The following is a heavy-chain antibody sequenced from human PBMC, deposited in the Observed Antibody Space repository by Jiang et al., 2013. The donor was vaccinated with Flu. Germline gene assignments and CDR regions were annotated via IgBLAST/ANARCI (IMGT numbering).Heavy chain of an antibody. CDR3: AKDRTGYSYGLFDY. V-gene: IGHV1-69*02. Sequence: QKFQGRVTITVDTSTSTAYMELSSLRSEDTAVYYCAKDRTGYSYGLFDYWGQGTLVTVSS. D-gene: IGHD5-18*01. J-gene: IGHJ4*02.